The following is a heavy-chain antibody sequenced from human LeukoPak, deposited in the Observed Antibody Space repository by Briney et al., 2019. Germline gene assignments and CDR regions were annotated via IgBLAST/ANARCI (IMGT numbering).Heavy chain of an antibody. J-gene: IGHJ3*01. CDR1: GLIFSNYA. Sequence: GGSLRLSCAASGLIFSNYAMTWVRQAPGKGLEWVSSITAGSGTSYTDSVKGRFTVYRDSSKNTLYLQMNSLRAGDTALYYCAKDPNGDYVGAFDSWGQGTMVTVSS. D-gene: IGHD4-17*01. CDR2: ITAGSGT. V-gene: IGHV3-23*01. CDR3: AKDPNGDYVGAFDS.